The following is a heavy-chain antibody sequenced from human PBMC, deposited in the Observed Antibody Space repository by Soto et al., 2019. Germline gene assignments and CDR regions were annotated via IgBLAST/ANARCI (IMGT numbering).Heavy chain of an antibody. V-gene: IGHV3-74*01. CDR2: IKGDGSST. CDR1: GFTFSTYW. CDR3: ARGIRNYYGVDV. Sequence: GGSLILSCAASGFTFSTYWMHWVRQAPGTGLEWVSRIKGDGSSTSYADSVKGRFTISRDNAKNTLYLQMNSLGAEDTAVYWCARGIRNYYGVDVWGQGTTVTVSS. J-gene: IGHJ6*02.